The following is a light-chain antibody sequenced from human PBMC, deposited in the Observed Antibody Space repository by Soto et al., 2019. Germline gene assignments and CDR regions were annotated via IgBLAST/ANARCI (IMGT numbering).Light chain of an antibody. V-gene: IGKV3-20*01. Sequence: EIVLTQSPGTLSLSPGEEALLSCRASQSISSSYLAWYQQKTGQAPRLLIYGASSRATGIPDRFSGSGSGTDFILTISRLEPEDFAVYFCQQHGGSPTWTFGQGTKVDIK. CDR3: QQHGGSPTWT. CDR1: QSISSSY. J-gene: IGKJ1*01. CDR2: GAS.